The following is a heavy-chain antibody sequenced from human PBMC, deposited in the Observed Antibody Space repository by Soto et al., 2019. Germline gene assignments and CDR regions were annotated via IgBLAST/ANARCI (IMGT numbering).Heavy chain of an antibody. CDR2: TYYRSKWYN. D-gene: IGHD6-13*01. J-gene: IGHJ6*02. CDR1: RDSVSSNSAA. CDR3: ARDRESSSDYYYYGMDV. V-gene: IGHV6-1*01. Sequence: SQTLSLTCAISRDSVSSNSAAWNWIRQSPSRGLEWLGRTYYRSKWYNDYAVSVKSRITINPDTSKNQFSLQLNSVTPEDTAVYYCARDRESSSDYYYYGMDVWGQGTTVTLSS.